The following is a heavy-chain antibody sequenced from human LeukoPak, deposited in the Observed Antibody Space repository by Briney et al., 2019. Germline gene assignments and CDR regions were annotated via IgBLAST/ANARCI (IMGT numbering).Heavy chain of an antibody. D-gene: IGHD4-17*01. J-gene: IGHJ4*02. Sequence: PGGSLRLSCAASGFTFSSYSMNWVRQAPGKGLEWVSSISSSSSYIYYADSVKGQFTISRDNAKNSLYLQMNSLRAEDTAVYYCARSRANGDYGYWGQGTLVTVSS. CDR1: GFTFSSYS. CDR3: ARSRANGDYGY. CDR2: ISSSSSYI. V-gene: IGHV3-21*01.